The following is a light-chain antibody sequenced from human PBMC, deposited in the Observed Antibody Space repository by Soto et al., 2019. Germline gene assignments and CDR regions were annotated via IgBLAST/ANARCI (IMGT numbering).Light chain of an antibody. J-gene: IGLJ3*02. CDR1: SSDVGGSKY. CDR2: DVT. V-gene: IGLV2-11*01. CDR3: CSYAGSYTVM. Sequence: QSVLTQPRSVSGSPGQSVTISCTGTSSDVGGSKYVSWYQQHPGNAPKLMIYDVTKRPSGVPDRFSGSKSGNTASLTISGLRAEDEADYYCCSYAGSYTVMFDGGTKVTVL.